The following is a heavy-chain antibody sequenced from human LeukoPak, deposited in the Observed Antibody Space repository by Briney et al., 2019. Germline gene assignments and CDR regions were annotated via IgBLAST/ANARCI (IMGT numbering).Heavy chain of an antibody. CDR1: GFTFSSYG. CDR3: AREDGEWSEHWFDP. CDR2: ICCDGSNK. J-gene: IGHJ5*02. D-gene: IGHD2-21*01. Sequence: GGSLRLSCAASGFTFSSYGMHWVRQAPGKGLEWVSVICCDGSNKYYADSVKGRFTISSDNSKNKLYLQMDSLKAENTAVYYGAREDGEWSEHWFDPWGQGTLVTVSS. V-gene: IGHV3-33*01.